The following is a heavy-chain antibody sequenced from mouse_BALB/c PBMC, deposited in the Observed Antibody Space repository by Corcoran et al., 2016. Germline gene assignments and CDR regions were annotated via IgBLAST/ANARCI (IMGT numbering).Heavy chain of an antibody. Sequence: EVQLQQSGPELVKPGASVKMSCKASGYTFTDYYMKWVKQSNGKSLEWIGDINPKSGNTSYNKKFKGKATVTVDKSSSTAYMQLNSLTSEDSAVSYWGRHYEYNFDYWGQGTTLTVSS. D-gene: IGHD2-4*01. V-gene: IGHV1-26*01. CDR3: GRHYEYNFDY. J-gene: IGHJ2*01. CDR2: INPKSGNT. CDR1: GYTFTDYY.